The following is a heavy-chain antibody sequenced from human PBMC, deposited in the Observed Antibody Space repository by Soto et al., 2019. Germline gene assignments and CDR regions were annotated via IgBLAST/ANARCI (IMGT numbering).Heavy chain of an antibody. V-gene: IGHV3-21*01. CDR2: ISSSSSYI. CDR3: ARAHSSGYTYYFDY. CDR1: GFTFSSYS. J-gene: IGHJ4*02. Sequence: GGSLRLSCAASGFTFSSYSMNWVRQAPGKGLEWVSSISSSSSYIHYADSVKGRFTISRDNAKNSLYLQMNSLRAEDTAVYYCARAHSSGYTYYFDYWGQGTLVTVSS. D-gene: IGHD6-19*01.